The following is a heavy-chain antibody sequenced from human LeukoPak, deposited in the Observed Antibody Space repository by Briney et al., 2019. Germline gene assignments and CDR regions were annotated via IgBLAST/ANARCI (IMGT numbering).Heavy chain of an antibody. CDR1: GYTLTELS. D-gene: IGHD6-19*01. CDR2: FDPEDGET. J-gene: IGHJ4*02. V-gene: IGHV1-24*01. Sequence: ASVKVSCKVSGYTLTELSMHWVRQAPGKGLEWMGGFDPEDGETIYAQKFQGRVTMTEDTSTDTAYMELSSLRSEDTAVYYCATSKPSGWRLYYFDYWGQGTPVTVSS. CDR3: ATSKPSGWRLYYFDY.